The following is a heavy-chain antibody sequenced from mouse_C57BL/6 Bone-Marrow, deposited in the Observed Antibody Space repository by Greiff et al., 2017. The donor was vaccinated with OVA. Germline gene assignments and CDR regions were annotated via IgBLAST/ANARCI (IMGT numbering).Heavy chain of an antibody. D-gene: IGHD2-5*01. V-gene: IGHV1-26*01. CDR2: IIPNTGFT. J-gene: IGHJ3*01. Sequence: EVKLQQSGPELVKPGASVKISCKASGYTFTDYYMNWVKQSHGKSLEWIGDIIPNTGFTSYNQKFKGKATLTVDKSSSTAYMELRSLTSEDSAVYYCARVGAYYSKGWFAYWGQGTLVTVSA. CDR1: GYTFTDYY. CDR3: ARVGAYYSKGWFAY.